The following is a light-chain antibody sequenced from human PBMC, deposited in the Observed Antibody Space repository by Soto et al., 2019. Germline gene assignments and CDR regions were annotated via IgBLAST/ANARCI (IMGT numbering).Light chain of an antibody. CDR2: HAS. CDR1: QSVNSN. CDR3: QQFNNWPPIT. J-gene: IGKJ4*01. Sequence: EIVMTQSPATLSVSPGETVTLSCRASQSVNSNLAWYQQKPGQAPRLLIYHASTRAIGIPARFSGSGSGTEFTLTISSLQSEDLAIFYCQQFNNWPPITFGGGTKVEIK. V-gene: IGKV3D-15*01.